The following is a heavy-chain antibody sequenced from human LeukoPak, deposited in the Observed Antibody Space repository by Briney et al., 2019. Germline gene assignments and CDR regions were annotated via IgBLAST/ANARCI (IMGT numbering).Heavy chain of an antibody. D-gene: IGHD2-15*01. CDR1: GGSISSGGYY. CDR2: IYYSGST. V-gene: IGHV4-30-4*08. Sequence: SETLSLTCTVSGGSISSGGYYWSWIRQHPGKGLEWIGYIYYSGSTYYNPSLKSRVTISVDTSKNQFSLKLSSVTAADTAVYYCAREQVAASDYYYYGMDVWGQGTTVTVSS. J-gene: IGHJ6*02. CDR3: AREQVAASDYYYYGMDV.